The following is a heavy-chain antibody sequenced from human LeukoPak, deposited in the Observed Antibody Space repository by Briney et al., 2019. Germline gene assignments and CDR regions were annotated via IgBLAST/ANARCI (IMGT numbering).Heavy chain of an antibody. CDR2: ISGSGGST. V-gene: IGHV3-23*01. CDR3: AKVPSIIAAPGYFDY. J-gene: IGHJ4*02. Sequence: GGSLRLSCAASGFTFSSYWMSWVRQAPGKGLEWVSAISGSGGSTYYADSVKGRFTISRDNSKNTLYLQMNSLRAEDTAVYYCAKVPSIIAAPGYFDYWGQGTLVTVSS. D-gene: IGHD6-6*01. CDR1: GFTFSSYW.